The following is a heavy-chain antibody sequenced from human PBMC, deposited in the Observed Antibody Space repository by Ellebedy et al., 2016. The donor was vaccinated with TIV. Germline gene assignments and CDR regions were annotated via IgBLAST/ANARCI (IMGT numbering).Heavy chain of an antibody. V-gene: IGHV3-23*01. Sequence: GESLKISXAASGFTFNRYVTTWVRQAPGKGLEWVSSISGGGGITNYADSVKGRFTISRDNSKNTLYLQMNSLRAEDTAVYYCAKVEVGYCSGGSCFTNWFDPWGQGTLVTVSS. CDR1: GFTFNRYV. J-gene: IGHJ5*02. CDR3: AKVEVGYCSGGSCFTNWFDP. CDR2: ISGGGGIT. D-gene: IGHD2-15*01.